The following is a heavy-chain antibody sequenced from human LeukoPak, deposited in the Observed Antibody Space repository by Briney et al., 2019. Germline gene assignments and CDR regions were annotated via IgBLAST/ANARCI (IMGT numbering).Heavy chain of an antibody. Sequence: ASVKVFCKTSGYIFTGYYLHWVRQAPGQGLEWMGWINPNSGGTKFAQRFQGRVTMTRDTSISTAYLELSSLRSDDTAVYYCARVGTPIWFGGHMDVWGKGTTVTISS. D-gene: IGHD3-10*01. CDR2: INPNSGGT. CDR3: ARVGTPIWFGGHMDV. V-gene: IGHV1-2*02. J-gene: IGHJ6*03. CDR1: GYIFTGYY.